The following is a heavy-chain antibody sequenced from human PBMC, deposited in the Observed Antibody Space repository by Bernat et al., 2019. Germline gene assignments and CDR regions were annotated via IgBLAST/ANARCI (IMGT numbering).Heavy chain of an antibody. Sequence: VRRVEAEAEVKKPVCSVEVSCKASEGTFSSYTISWVRQAPGQGLEWMGRIIPILGIANYAQKFQGRVTITADKSTSTAYMELSSLRSEDTAVYYCARAPREYSGSSHFDYWGQG. CDR1: EGTFSSYT. J-gene: IGHJ4*02. CDR2: IIPILGIA. D-gene: IGHD1-26*01. CDR3: ARAPREYSGSSHFDY. V-gene: IGHV1-69*02.